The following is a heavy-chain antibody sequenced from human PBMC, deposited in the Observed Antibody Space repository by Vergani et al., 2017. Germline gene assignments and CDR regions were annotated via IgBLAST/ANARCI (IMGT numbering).Heavy chain of an antibody. Sequence: QVQLQESGPGLVKPSQTLSLTCTVSGGSISSGGYYWSWIRQHPGKGLEWIGYIYYSGSTYYNPSLKSRVTISVDTSKNQFSLKLSSVTAADTAVYYWARRYDDYGGNLSGREVEDDWYFDLWGRGTLVTVSS. J-gene: IGHJ2*01. CDR1: GGSISSGGYY. CDR3: ARRYDDYGGNLSGREVEDDWYFDL. CDR2: IYYSGST. V-gene: IGHV4-31*03. D-gene: IGHD4-23*01.